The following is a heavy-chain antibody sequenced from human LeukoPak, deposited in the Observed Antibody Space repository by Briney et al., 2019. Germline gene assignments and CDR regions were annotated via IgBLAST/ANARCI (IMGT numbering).Heavy chain of an antibody. J-gene: IGHJ6*03. D-gene: IGHD1-26*01. CDR2: ITSSSTYI. CDR3: ARDPYSGKYGNYYYYYMDV. Sequence: KTGGSLRLSCAPSGFTFSGFAMSWVRQAPGKALEWVSSITSSSTYIFYADSVKGRFTISRDNAKNSLYLQMNSLGPEDTAVYYCARDPYSGKYGNYYYYYMDVWGKGATVTVSS. V-gene: IGHV3-21*01. CDR1: GFTFSGFA.